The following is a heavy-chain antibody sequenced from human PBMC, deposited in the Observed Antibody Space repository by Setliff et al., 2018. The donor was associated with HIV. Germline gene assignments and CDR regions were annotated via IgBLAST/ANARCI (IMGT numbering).Heavy chain of an antibody. CDR1: GYTFTSYG. CDR2: ISAYNGNT. J-gene: IGHJ3*02. Sequence: GASVKVSCKASGYTFTSYGISWVRQAPGQGLEWMGWISAYNGNTNYAQTLQGRVTMTTDTSTSTAYMELRSLRSDDTAVYYCARGTYYNFWSGYYTGMNSDAFDIWGQGTMVTVSS. D-gene: IGHD3-3*01. V-gene: IGHV1-18*01. CDR3: ARGTYYNFWSGYYTGMNSDAFDI.